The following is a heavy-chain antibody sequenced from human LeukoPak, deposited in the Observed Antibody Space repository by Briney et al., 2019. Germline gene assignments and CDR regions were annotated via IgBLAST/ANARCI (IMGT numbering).Heavy chain of an antibody. J-gene: IGHJ6*02. CDR3: ARSNRYYNYYYYYGMDV. D-gene: IGHD1-1*01. CDR1: GYSFTSYW. Sequence: GESLKISCKGSGYSFTSYWIGWVRQMPGKGLEWMGIIYPGDSDTRYSPSFQGQVTISADKSISTAYLQWSSLKASDTAMYYCARSNRYYNYYYYYGMDVWGQGTTVTVSS. CDR2: IYPGDSDT. V-gene: IGHV5-51*01.